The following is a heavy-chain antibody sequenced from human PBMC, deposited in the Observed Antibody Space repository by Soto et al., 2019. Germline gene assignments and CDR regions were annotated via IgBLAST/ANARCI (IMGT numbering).Heavy chain of an antibody. CDR1: GFIFSDHA. J-gene: IGHJ5*02. CDR2: ISGNGIAT. V-gene: IGHV3-23*01. Sequence: EVQLQESGGGLVQPGGSLRLSCEASGFIFSDHAMSWVRQAPGKGLEWVSAISGNGIATYYADSVKGRFTISRDNSKNTLYLQMNRLRADDTAVYYCARDAISMVRGTNNWFDPWGQGTLVTVSS. CDR3: ARDAISMVRGTNNWFDP. D-gene: IGHD3-10*01.